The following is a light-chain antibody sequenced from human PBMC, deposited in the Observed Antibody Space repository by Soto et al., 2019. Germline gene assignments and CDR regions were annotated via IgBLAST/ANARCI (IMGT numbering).Light chain of an antibody. CDR3: ATWDDSLSNYV. V-gene: IGLV1-47*01. Sequence: QSVLTQPPSASGSPRERVTIRFFGNSPHIGRYYVYWYQHLTGTAPKLLIYRNNQRPSGVPDRFSGSKSGTSASLAISGLRSEDEADYYCATWDDSLSNYVFGTGTXVTVL. J-gene: IGLJ1*01. CDR1: SPHIGRYY. CDR2: RNN.